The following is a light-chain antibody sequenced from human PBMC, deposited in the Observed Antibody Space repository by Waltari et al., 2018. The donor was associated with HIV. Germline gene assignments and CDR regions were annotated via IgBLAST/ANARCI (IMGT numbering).Light chain of an antibody. CDR2: EVT. CDR1: SSDIGYYDY. Sequence: QSALTQPASVSGSPGQSIVLPCTGSSSDIGYYDYVSWYQQYPGQAPKALIYEVTSRPPGTSSRFSGSKSATTAFLAISKLQTDDEADYFCSSYTRRDTVVFGGGTRLTVL. CDR3: SSYTRRDTVV. J-gene: IGLJ2*01. V-gene: IGLV2-14*01.